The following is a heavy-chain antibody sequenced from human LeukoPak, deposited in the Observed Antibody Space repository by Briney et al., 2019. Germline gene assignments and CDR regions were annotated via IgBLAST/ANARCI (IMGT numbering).Heavy chain of an antibody. CDR3: ARRGYDFWSGYYSYDY. J-gene: IGHJ4*02. Sequence: SETLSLTCAVYGGSFSGYCWSWIRQPPGKGLEWIGEINHSGSTNYNPSLKSRVTISVDTSKNQFSLKLSSVTAADMAVYYCARRGYDFWSGYYSYDYWGQGTLVTVSS. V-gene: IGHV4-34*01. CDR1: GGSFSGYC. CDR2: INHSGST. D-gene: IGHD3-3*01.